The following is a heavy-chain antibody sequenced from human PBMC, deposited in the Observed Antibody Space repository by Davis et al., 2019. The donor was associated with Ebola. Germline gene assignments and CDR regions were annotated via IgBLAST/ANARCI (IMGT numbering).Heavy chain of an antibody. Sequence: GESLKISCAASGFTFSSYAMHWVRQAPGKGLEWVAVISYDGSNKYYADSVKGRFTISRDNSKNTLYLQMNSLRAEDTAVYYCAGEDDYSNDYWGQGTLVTVSP. CDR2: ISYDGSNK. D-gene: IGHD4-11*01. V-gene: IGHV3-30-3*01. CDR1: GFTFSSYA. J-gene: IGHJ4*02. CDR3: AGEDDYSNDY.